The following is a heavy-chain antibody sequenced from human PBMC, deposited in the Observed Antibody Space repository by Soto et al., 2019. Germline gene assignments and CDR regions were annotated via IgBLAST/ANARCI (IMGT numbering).Heavy chain of an antibody. D-gene: IGHD4-4*01. J-gene: IGHJ6*02. CDR2: IYYSGST. CDR3: ARDRVTTVTPYYYYYGMDV. V-gene: IGHV4-30-4*01. Sequence: QVQLQESGPGLVKPSQTLSLTCTVSGGSISSGDYYWSWIRQPPGKGLEWIGYIYYSGSTYYNPSLKSRVTISVDTSKNQFSLKLSSVTAADTAVYYCARDRVTTVTPYYYYYGMDVWGQGTTVTVSS. CDR1: GGSISSGDYY.